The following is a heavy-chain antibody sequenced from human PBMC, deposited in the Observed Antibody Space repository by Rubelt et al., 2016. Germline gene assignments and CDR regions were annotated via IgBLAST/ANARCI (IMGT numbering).Heavy chain of an antibody. D-gene: IGHD5-18*01. J-gene: IGHJ4*02. CDR2: IIPILGIA. Sequence: VSCKASGGTFSSYAISWVRQAPGQGLEWMGRIIPILGIANYAQKFQGRVTITADKSTSTAYMELSSLRSEDTAVYYCASKSVDTAMVFLDYWGQGTLVTVSS. V-gene: IGHV1-69*04. CDR3: ASKSVDTAMVFLDY. CDR1: GGTFSSYA.